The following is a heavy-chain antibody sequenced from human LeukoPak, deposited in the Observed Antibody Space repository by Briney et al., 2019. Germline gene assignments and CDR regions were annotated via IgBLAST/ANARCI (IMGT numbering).Heavy chain of an antibody. Sequence: KPSETLSLTCTVSGGSISGHYWNWIRQPPGKGLEWIGYIYYSGSTSYNPSLKSRVTISVDTSKNQFSLKLTSVTAADTAVYYCATRPPGESYVPYLDYWGQGVLVTVSS. CDR1: GGSISGHY. D-gene: IGHD3-16*01. J-gene: IGHJ4*02. CDR3: ATRPPGESYVPYLDY. V-gene: IGHV4-59*08. CDR2: IYYSGST.